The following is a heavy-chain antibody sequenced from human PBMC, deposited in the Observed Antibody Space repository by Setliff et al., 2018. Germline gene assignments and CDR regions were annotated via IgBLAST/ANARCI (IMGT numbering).Heavy chain of an antibody. J-gene: IGHJ6*03. CDR2: IYYSGST. CDR3: ARGLEGEDYFYYMDV. Sequence: SETLSLTCSVSGASISSDGYYWSWIRQYPGKGLEWIGYIYYSGSTYYNPSLKSRVTISLDTSKNQFSLKLTSVTAADTAVYYCARGLEGEDYFYYMDVWGKGNTVTVSS. D-gene: IGHD2-21*01. V-gene: IGHV4-31*03. CDR1: GASISSDGYY.